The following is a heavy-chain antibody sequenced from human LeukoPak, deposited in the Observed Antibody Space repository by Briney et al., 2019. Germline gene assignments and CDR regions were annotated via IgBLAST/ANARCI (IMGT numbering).Heavy chain of an antibody. CDR2: ISAYNGNT. Sequence: ASVKVSCKASGYTFTSYGISWVRQAPGQGLEWMGWISAYNGNTNYAQKLQGRVTMTRNTSISTAYMELSSLRSEDTAVYYCARGFYGSGSYCFDPWGQGTLVTVSS. D-gene: IGHD3-10*01. J-gene: IGHJ5*02. V-gene: IGHV1-18*01. CDR3: ARGFYGSGSYCFDP. CDR1: GYTFTSYG.